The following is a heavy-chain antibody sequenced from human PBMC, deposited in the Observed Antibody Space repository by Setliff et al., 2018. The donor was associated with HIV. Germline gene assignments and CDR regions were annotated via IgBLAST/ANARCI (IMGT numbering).Heavy chain of an antibody. D-gene: IGHD1-7*01. CDR1: EYSFVSHG. J-gene: IGHJ4*02. Sequence: ASVKVSCKTSEYSFVSHGMSWVRQAPGQGLEWMGWIRGSGADAKYAENLQGRVTVTIDTSTSTAYMELRTLRSDDTAVYYCARAGAVETTHFDYWGQGALVTVSS. CDR2: IRGSGADA. V-gene: IGHV1-18*01. CDR3: ARAGAVETTHFDY.